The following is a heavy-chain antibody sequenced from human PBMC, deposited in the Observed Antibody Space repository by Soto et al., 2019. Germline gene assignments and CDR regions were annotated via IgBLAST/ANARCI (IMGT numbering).Heavy chain of an antibody. Sequence: EVQLLESGGGLVQPGGSLRLSCAASGFTFNNYAMSWVRQAPGKGLEWVSVISGSGQRTSYADSVKGRFTVSRDNSKNTVDLHMKSLRAEDTAVYHGAKDSYHGSGSYITPYYFDSWGQGTLITVSS. CDR1: GFTFNNYA. CDR3: AKDSYHGSGSYITPYYFDS. CDR2: ISGSGQRT. D-gene: IGHD3-10*01. J-gene: IGHJ4*02. V-gene: IGHV3-23*01.